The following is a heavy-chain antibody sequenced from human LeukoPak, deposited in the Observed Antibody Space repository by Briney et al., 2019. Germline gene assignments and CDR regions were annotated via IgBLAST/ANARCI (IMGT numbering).Heavy chain of an antibody. CDR1: GYIFTSYW. V-gene: IGHV5-51*01. D-gene: IGHD2-8*01. Sequence: GESLEISCKGSGYIFTSYWIGWVRQMPGRGREGMGIIYPGDSDNRYSPSLEGRVIISVDKSISTAYLQWSSLKASDTATYYCARHGHCTNGVCYSNYYYYMDVWGKGTTVTVSS. J-gene: IGHJ6*03. CDR2: IYPGDSDN. CDR3: ARHGHCTNGVCYSNYYYYMDV.